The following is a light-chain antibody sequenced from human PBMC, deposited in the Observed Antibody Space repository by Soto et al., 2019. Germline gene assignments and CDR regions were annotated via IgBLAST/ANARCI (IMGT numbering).Light chain of an antibody. CDR2: KAS. CDR3: QQYNSYSRT. V-gene: IGKV1-5*03. CDR1: QSISSW. J-gene: IGKJ1*01. Sequence: DIQMNQSPSTLSASVGDRVTITCRASQSISSWLAWYQQKPGKAPKLLIYKASTLESGVPSNFSGSGSGTEFSLTISSLQPEDFATYYCQQYNSYSRTFGQGTKVDI.